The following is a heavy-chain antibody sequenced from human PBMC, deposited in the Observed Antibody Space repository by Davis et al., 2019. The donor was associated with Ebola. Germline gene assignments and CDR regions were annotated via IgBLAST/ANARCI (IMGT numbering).Heavy chain of an antibody. CDR3: ARRVGARSGFDY. CDR2: MNPNSGNT. V-gene: IGHV1-8*01. CDR1: GYTFTTYD. Sequence: ASVKVSCKASGYTFTTYDINWVRQAPGQGLEWMGWMNPNSGNTGYAQQFQDRITMTRNISTGTAYMELNSLRSEDTAVYYCARRVGARSGFDYWGQGTLVTVSS. J-gene: IGHJ4*01. D-gene: IGHD1-26*01.